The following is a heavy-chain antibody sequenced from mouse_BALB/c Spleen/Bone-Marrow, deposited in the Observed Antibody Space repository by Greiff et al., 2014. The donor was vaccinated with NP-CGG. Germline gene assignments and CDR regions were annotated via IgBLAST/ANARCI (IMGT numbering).Heavy chain of an antibody. J-gene: IGHJ1*01. CDR3: ARDKNYGSYWYFDV. CDR1: GFTFTDYY. V-gene: IGHV7-3*02. CDR2: IRNKANGYTT. Sequence: KLQESGGGLVQPGGSLRLSCATSGFTFTDYYMSWVRQPPGKALEWLGFIRNKANGYTTEYSASVKGRFTISRDNSQSILYLQMNTLRAEDSATYYCARDKNYGSYWYFDVWGAGTTVTVSS. D-gene: IGHD2-1*01.